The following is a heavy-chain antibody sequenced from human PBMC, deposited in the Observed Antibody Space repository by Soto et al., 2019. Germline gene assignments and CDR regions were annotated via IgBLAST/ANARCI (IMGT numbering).Heavy chain of an antibody. CDR2: ISGGGDTT. D-gene: IGHD3-10*01. CDR3: AKGRGGSGSLTPRVDS. Sequence: EVQLLESGGGLVQPGGSLRLSCAASGFTFNNYAMTWVRQAPGKGLEWVSAISGGGDTTSYADSVKGRFTVSRDGSKKMLYLQMSGVGAEDTALYYCAKGRGGSGSLTPRVDSWGQGTLVTVSS. CDR1: GFTFNNYA. V-gene: IGHV3-23*01. J-gene: IGHJ4*02.